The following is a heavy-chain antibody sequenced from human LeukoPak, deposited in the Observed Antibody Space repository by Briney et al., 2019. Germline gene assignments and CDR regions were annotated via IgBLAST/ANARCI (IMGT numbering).Heavy chain of an antibody. CDR1: GGSINIGDYY. CDR3: ARINDFWSGPTLDV. V-gene: IGHV4-30-4*01. CDR2: IYHSGSGST. J-gene: IGHJ6*02. D-gene: IGHD3-3*01. Sequence: SQTLSLTCTASGGSINIGDYYWSWIRQPPGKGLEWIGYIYHSGSGSTYYNPSLKSRVTISIDKSKNQFSLKLNSVTAADTAVYYCARINDFWSGPTLDVWGQGTTVTVSS.